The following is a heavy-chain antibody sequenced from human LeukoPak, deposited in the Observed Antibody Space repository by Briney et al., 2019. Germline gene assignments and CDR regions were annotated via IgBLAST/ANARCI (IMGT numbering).Heavy chain of an antibody. CDR3: ARRLTQYDCFDP. D-gene: IGHD2-2*01. J-gene: IGHJ5*02. CDR2: TYYRSKWYN. V-gene: IGHV6-1*01. Sequence: SQTLSLTCVISGDSASTNSSWNWIRQSPSRGLEWLGRTYYRSKWYNDYVVSVKGRINISPDTSKNQFSLHLNSVTPEDTAVYYCARRLTQYDCFDPWGQGILVTVSS. CDR1: GDSASTNSS.